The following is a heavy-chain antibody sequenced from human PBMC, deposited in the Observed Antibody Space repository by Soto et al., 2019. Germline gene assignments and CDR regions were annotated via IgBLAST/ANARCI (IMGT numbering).Heavy chain of an antibody. D-gene: IGHD2-8*01. CDR2: INAGNGNT. J-gene: IGHJ4*02. Sequence: GASVKVSCKASGYTFTSYAMHWVRQAPGQRLEWMGWINAGNGNTKYSQKFQGRVTITRDTSASTAYMELSSLRSEDTAVYYCARGGACTNGVCPWGYFDYWGQGTLVTVSS. CDR3: ARGGACTNGVCPWGYFDY. V-gene: IGHV1-3*01. CDR1: GYTFTSYA.